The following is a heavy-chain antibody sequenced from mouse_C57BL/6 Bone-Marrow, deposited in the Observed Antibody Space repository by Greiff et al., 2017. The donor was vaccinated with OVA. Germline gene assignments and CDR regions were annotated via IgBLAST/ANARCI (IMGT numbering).Heavy chain of an antibody. J-gene: IGHJ4*01. Sequence: VQLQQSGAELVRPGASVTLSCKASGYTFTDYEMHWVKQTPVHGLEWIGAIDPETGGTAYNQKFKGKAIPTADKSSSTAYMELRSLTSEDSAVYYCTLGSNDAMDYWGQGTSVTVSS. CDR3: TLGSNDAMDY. V-gene: IGHV1-15*01. CDR1: GYTFTDYE. D-gene: IGHD2-5*01. CDR2: IDPETGGT.